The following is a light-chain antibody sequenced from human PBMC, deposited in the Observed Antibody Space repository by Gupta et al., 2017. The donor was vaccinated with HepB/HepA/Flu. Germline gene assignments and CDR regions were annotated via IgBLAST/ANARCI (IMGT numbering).Light chain of an antibody. Sequence: QSALTQPPSVSGSPGQSIPVSCTGSSGDIGRYNYVSWYQQYPGKAPKLILSEVSNRPSGVSDRFSGSKSGNTASLTISGLQAEDEADYYCCSHAATNFFGSGTHVTVL. CDR2: EVS. CDR1: SGDIGRYNY. CDR3: CSHAATNF. V-gene: IGLV2-14*01. J-gene: IGLJ1*01.